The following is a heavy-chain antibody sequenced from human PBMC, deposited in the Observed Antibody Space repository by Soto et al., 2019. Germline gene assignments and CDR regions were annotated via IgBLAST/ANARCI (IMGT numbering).Heavy chain of an antibody. CDR1: GYTFTSYA. D-gene: IGHD3-22*01. CDR3: ARAPSPYYYDSSGYTINWFDP. Sequence: GASVKVSCKASGYTFTSYAMHWVRQAPGQRLEWMGWINAGNGNTKYSQKFQGRVTITRDTSASTAYMELSSLRSEDTAVYYCARAPSPYYYDSSGYTINWFDPWGQGTLVTVSS. CDR2: INAGNGNT. V-gene: IGHV1-3*01. J-gene: IGHJ5*02.